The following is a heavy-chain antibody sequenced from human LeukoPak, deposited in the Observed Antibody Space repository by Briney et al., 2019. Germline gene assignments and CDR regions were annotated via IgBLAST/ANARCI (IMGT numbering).Heavy chain of an antibody. J-gene: IGHJ4*02. Sequence: ASVKVSCKASGYTFTSYYMHWVRQAPGQGLEWMGIINPSGGSTNYAQKFQGRVTMTRDTSTSTVYMELSSLRSEDTAVYYCARAPAPLYCTNGICYGFDYWGQGTLVTVSS. CDR1: GYTFTSYY. CDR2: INPSGGST. V-gene: IGHV1-46*01. CDR3: ARAPAPLYCTNGICYGFDY. D-gene: IGHD2-8*01.